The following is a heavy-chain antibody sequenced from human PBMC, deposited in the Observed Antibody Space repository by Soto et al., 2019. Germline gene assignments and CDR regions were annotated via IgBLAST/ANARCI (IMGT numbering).Heavy chain of an antibody. Sequence: ASVKVSCKASGYTFTSYGISWVRQAPGQGLEWMGRISAYNGNTNYAQKLQGRVTMTTDTSTSAAYMELRSLRSDDTAVYYCARVGGRPFADIPSAAAGIDYWGQGTLVTSPQ. J-gene: IGHJ4*02. V-gene: IGHV1-18*01. CDR3: ARVGGRPFADIPSAAAGIDY. CDR2: ISAYNGNT. D-gene: IGHD6-13*01. CDR1: GYTFTSYG.